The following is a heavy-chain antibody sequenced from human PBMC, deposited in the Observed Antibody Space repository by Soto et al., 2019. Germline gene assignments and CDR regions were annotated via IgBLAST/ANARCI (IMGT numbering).Heavy chain of an antibody. Sequence: VQLQQWGAGLLKTSETQYLICTVYGGSLSGYYWCWIRQTPGKRLEWVGDINHGGSANYNPSLKSRVTFSLDPSKNQFSLKLRSVIAADTAVYYCARYSSSWSKYVQHWGRGTLVSVSS. V-gene: IGHV4-34*01. J-gene: IGHJ1*01. CDR2: INHGGSA. D-gene: IGHD6-13*01. CDR1: GGSLSGYY. CDR3: ARYSSSWSKYVQH.